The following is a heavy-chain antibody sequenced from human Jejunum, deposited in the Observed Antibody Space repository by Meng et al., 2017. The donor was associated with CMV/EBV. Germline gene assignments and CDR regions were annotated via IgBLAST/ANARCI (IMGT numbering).Heavy chain of an antibody. CDR3: ARGRGNQPLFDY. CDR1: GGSFSTYT. D-gene: IGHD2/OR15-2a*01. V-gene: IGHV1-69*10. Sequence: QVRLVQSGAEVKKPGSSVKFACKTSGGSFSTYTFSWVRQAPGQGLEWMGGLIPVLNKAKSAPRFQDRVTFTADETTTTAYMELSSLTFEDTAVYFCARGRGNQPLFDYWGQGTLVTVSS. CDR2: LIPVLNKA. J-gene: IGHJ4*02.